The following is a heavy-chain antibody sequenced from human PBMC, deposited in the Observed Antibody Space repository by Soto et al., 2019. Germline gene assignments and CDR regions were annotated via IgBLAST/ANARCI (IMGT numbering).Heavy chain of an antibody. D-gene: IGHD2-15*01. CDR2: IRFSGST. Sequence: QVQLQESGPGLVRPSETLSLTCTVSGGSISSGDFYWAWIRQPPGKGLEWIGYIRFSGSTNYNPSLKSRVTFSVDTSKNQFSLKMNSVTAADTAVYHCARGALGYCSGCSCYRYCDYWGQGTLVTVSS. CDR1: GGSISSGDFY. J-gene: IGHJ4*02. V-gene: IGHV4-61*08. CDR3: ARGALGYCSGCSCYRYCDY.